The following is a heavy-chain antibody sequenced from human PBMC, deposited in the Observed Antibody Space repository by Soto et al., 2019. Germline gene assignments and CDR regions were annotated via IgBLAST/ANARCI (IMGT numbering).Heavy chain of an antibody. CDR2: IYYSGST. CDR1: GGSISSSSYY. V-gene: IGHV4-39*01. CDR3: ASQVSEYSSSGDAFDI. Sequence: QLQLQESGPGLVKPSETLSLTCTVSGGSISSSSYYWGWIRQPPGKGLEWSGSIYYSGSTYYNPSLKGRVTISVDTSKNQFSLKLSSVTAADTAVYYCASQVSEYSSSGDAFDIWGQGTMVTVSS. J-gene: IGHJ3*02. D-gene: IGHD6-6*01.